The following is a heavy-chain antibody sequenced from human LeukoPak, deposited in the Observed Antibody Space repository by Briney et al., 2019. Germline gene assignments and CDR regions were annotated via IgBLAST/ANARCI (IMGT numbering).Heavy chain of an antibody. V-gene: IGHV3-64D*08. CDR3: VKNGVYTSGWYGGYFDY. CDR1: GFTFSSYA. Sequence: GGSLRLSCAASGFTFSSYAMHWVRQAPGKGLEYISAISSNGGSTYYADSVKGRFTISRDNSKNTLYLQMSSLRSEDTAVYYCVKNGVYTSGWYGGYFDYWGQGTLVTVSS. D-gene: IGHD6-19*01. J-gene: IGHJ4*02. CDR2: ISSNGGST.